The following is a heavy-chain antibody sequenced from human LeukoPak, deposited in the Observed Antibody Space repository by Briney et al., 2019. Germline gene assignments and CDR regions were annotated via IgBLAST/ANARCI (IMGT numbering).Heavy chain of an antibody. CDR2: ISYSGST. CDR3: ARSDRYSGTYFED. Sequence: SETLSLICTVSDASMSHYYWSWIRQPPGKGLQWIGYISYSGSTNYNPSLKSRVTISIHTSKNQFSLKLSSVTAADTAVYYCARSDRYSGTYFEDWGQGTLVTVSS. J-gene: IGHJ4*02. V-gene: IGHV4-59*01. CDR1: DASMSHYY. D-gene: IGHD1-26*01.